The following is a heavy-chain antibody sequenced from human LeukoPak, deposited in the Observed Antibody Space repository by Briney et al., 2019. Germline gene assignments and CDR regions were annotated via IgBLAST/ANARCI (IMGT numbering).Heavy chain of an antibody. CDR3: ARDRGPSYCTSTTCRTLDW. D-gene: IGHD2-2*01. CDR2: ISAHNGDT. V-gene: IGHV1-18*01. CDR1: GFTFNSYG. Sequence: ASVKVSCKASGFTFNSYGLSWVRQAPGQGLERMGWISAHNGDTSYAQRFQGRLTMTTDTATSTAYMELRSLTSGDTAVYYCARDRGPSYCTSTTCRTLDWWGQGTLVTVSS. J-gene: IGHJ4*02.